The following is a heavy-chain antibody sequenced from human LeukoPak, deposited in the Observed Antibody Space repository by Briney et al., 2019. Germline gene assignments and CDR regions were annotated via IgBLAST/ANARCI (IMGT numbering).Heavy chain of an antibody. CDR3: ATANYYDSSGYQGYAFDI. Sequence: PSQTLSLTCTVSGGSISSGGYYWSWIRQPPGKGLEWIGYIYYSGSTNYNPSLKSRVTISVDTSKNQFSLKLSSVTAADTAVYYCATANYYDSSGYQGYAFDIWGQGTMVTVSS. CDR1: GGSISSGGYY. CDR2: IYYSGST. V-gene: IGHV4-61*08. J-gene: IGHJ3*02. D-gene: IGHD3-22*01.